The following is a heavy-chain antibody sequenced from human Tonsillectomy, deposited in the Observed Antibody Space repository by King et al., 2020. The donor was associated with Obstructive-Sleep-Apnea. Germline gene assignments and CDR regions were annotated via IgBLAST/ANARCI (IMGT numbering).Heavy chain of an antibody. D-gene: IGHD5-12*01. CDR1: GFTFSAYA. CDR2: IVASGGNT. V-gene: IGHV3-23*04. Sequence: DVQLVESGGGLVQPGGSLRLSCAASGFTFSAYAMNCVRQAPGKGLEWVSVIVASGGNTYYAASVKGRFTISRDNSKNTLSLQMNSLRAEDTAVYYCAKSSGYDFYYGMDVWGQGTTVTVSS. CDR3: AKSSGYDFYYGMDV. J-gene: IGHJ6*02.